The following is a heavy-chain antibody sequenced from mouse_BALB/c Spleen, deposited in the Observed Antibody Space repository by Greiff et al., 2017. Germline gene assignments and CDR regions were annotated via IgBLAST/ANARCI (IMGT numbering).Heavy chain of an antibody. D-gene: IGHD2-4*01. V-gene: IGHV1-69*02. CDR1: GYTFTSYW. Sequence: QVQLQQSGAELVRPGASVKLSCKASGYTFTSYWINWVKQRPGQGLEWIGNIYPSDSYTNYNQKFKDKATLTVDKSSSTAYMQLSSPTSEDSAVYYCTRLDDYDRFAYWGQGTLVTVSA. CDR2: IYPSDSYT. CDR3: TRLDDYDRFAY. J-gene: IGHJ3*01.